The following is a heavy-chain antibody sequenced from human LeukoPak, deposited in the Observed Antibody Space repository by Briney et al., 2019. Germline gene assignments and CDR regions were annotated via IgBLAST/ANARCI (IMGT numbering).Heavy chain of an antibody. CDR2: ISYDGSNK. CDR1: RFTFSSYA. V-gene: IGHV3-30*04. Sequence: AGGSLRLSRAASRFTFSSYAMSWVRQAPGKGLEWVAVISYDGSNKYYADSVKGRFTISRDNSKNTLYLQMNSLRAEDTAVYYCAREGGYNWNDMDYWGQGTLVTVSS. J-gene: IGHJ4*02. D-gene: IGHD1-1*01. CDR3: AREGGYNWNDMDY.